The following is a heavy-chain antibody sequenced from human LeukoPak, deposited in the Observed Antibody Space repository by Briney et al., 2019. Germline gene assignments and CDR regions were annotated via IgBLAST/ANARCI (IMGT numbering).Heavy chain of an antibody. CDR2: IYSGGST. D-gene: IGHD3-3*01. CDR3: AREGRITIFGVVSYFDY. J-gene: IGHJ4*02. CDR1: GFTVSSNY. Sequence: PGGSLRLSCAASGFTVSSNYMSWVRQAPGKGLEWVSVIYSGGSTYYADSVKGRFTISRDNSKNTLYLQMNSLRAEDTAVYYCAREGRITIFGVVSYFDYWGQGTLVTVSS. V-gene: IGHV3-66*01.